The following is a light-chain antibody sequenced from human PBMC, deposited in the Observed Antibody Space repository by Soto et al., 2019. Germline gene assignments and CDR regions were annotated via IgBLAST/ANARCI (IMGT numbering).Light chain of an antibody. CDR3: SEYGSTPWT. V-gene: IGKV3-20*01. Sequence: EIVLTQSPGTLSLSPGERATLSCRASQSVSSSFLAWYQQKPGQAPRLLIYGAYSRATDIPDRFSGSGSGTDFTLTISRREPEDFAMYYRSEYGSTPWTLGQGTKVEIK. CDR2: GAY. J-gene: IGKJ1*01. CDR1: QSVSSSF.